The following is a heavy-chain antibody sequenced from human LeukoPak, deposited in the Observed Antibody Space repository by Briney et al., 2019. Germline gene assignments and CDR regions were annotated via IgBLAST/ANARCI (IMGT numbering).Heavy chain of an antibody. CDR2: INHSGST. CDR3: ARGAVALTWFDP. D-gene: IGHD6-19*01. J-gene: IGHJ5*02. Sequence: SETLSLTCAVYGGSFSGYYWSWIRQPPGKGLEWIGEINHSGSTNYNPSLKSRVTISVDTSKNQFSLKLSSVTAADTAVYYCARGAVALTWFDPWGQGTLVTVSS. V-gene: IGHV4-34*01. CDR1: GGSFSGYY.